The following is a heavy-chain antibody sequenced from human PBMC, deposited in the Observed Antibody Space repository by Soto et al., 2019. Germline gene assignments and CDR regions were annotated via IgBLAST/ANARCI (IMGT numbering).Heavy chain of an antibody. CDR2: INAGNGKT. Sequence: HVQLVQSVAEVKKPGASVKVSCKASGYTFTSDARHWVPQAPGQRLEWMGWINAGNGKTKYSQKFPGRVTITRDTSARKVYMELSSLRSEDTAVYYCSRDLDLDVWGQGTTVTVSS. CDR3: SRDLDLDV. V-gene: IGHV1-3*01. J-gene: IGHJ6*02. CDR1: GYTFTSDA.